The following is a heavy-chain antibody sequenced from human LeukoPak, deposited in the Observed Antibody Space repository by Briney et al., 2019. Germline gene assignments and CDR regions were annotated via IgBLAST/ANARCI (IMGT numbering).Heavy chain of an antibody. V-gene: IGHV4-34*01. CDR2: INHSGST. J-gene: IGHJ4*02. CDR3: ARHRRDYYDSSGYYYVGFDY. Sequence: PSETLSLTCAVYGGSFSGYYWSWIRQPPGKGLEWIGEINHSGSTNYNPSLKSRVTISVDTSKNQFSLKLSSVTAADTAVYYCARHRRDYYDSSGYYYVGFDYWGQGTLVTVSS. CDR1: GGSFSGYY. D-gene: IGHD3-22*01.